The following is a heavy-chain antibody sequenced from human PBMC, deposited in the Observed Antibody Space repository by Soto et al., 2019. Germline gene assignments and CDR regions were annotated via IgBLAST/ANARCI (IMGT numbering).Heavy chain of an antibody. D-gene: IGHD1-26*01. CDR3: ARRLGFAFDI. CDR1: GFTFSSYS. Sequence: EVQLVESGGGLVQPGGSLRLSCAASGFTFSSYSMNWVRQAPGKGLEWVSYISSGGITIYYTDSVKGRFTISRDNAKNSLYLQMNSLRDEDTAVYYCARRLGFAFDIWGQGTMVTVSS. CDR2: ISSGGITI. V-gene: IGHV3-48*02. J-gene: IGHJ3*02.